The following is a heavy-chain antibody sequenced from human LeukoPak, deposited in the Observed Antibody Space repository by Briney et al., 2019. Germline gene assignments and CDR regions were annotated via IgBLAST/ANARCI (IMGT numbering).Heavy chain of an antibody. CDR3: ARDAAAGTVWFDP. V-gene: IGHV4-39*07. D-gene: IGHD6-13*01. CDR1: GVSISSTDYY. CDR2: IYYSGST. J-gene: IGHJ5*02. Sequence: SETLSLTCIVSGVSISSTDYYWGWIRQPPGKGLVWIGSIYYSGSTYDNPSLKSRVTISVDKSKNQFSLKLSSVTAADTAVYYCARDAAAGTVWFDPWGQGTLVTVSS.